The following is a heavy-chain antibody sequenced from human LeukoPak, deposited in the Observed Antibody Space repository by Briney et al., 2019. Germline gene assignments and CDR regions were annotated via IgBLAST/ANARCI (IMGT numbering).Heavy chain of an antibody. Sequence: ASVKVSCKASGYTFTGYYMHWVRQAPGQGLEWMGWINPNSGGTNYAQKFQGWVTMTRDTSISTAYMELSRLRSDDTAVYYCARGGPTGGYDYVWGSYRFYFDYWGQGTLVTVSS. CDR1: GYTFTGYY. V-gene: IGHV1-2*04. J-gene: IGHJ4*02. CDR2: INPNSGGT. D-gene: IGHD3-16*02. CDR3: ARGGPTGGYDYVWGSYRFYFDY.